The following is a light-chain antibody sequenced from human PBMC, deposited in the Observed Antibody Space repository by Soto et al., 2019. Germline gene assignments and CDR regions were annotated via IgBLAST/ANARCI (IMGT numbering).Light chain of an antibody. CDR2: EVS. CDR3: SSYTSSSTLYV. CDR1: SSDVGGYNY. J-gene: IGLJ1*01. Sequence: QSALTQPASVSVSPGQSITISCTGTSSDVGGYNYVSLYQQHPGKAPKLMIYEVSNRPSGVSNRFSGSKSGNTASLTISGLQAEDEADYYCSSYTSSSTLYVFGTGTRSPS. V-gene: IGLV2-14*01.